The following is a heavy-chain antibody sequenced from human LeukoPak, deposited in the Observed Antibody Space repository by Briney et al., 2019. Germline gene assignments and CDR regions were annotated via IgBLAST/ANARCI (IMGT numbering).Heavy chain of an antibody. CDR1: GCTFTSYG. CDR3: ARFKKAAAGESYDY. J-gene: IGHJ4*02. D-gene: IGHD6-13*01. V-gene: IGHV1-18*01. CDR2: ISAYNGNT. Sequence: ASVKVSCKASGCTFTSYGISWVRQAPGQGLEWMGWISAYNGNTNYAQKLQGRVTMTTDTSTSTAYMELRSLRSDDTAVYYCARFKKAAAGESYDYWGQGTLVTVSS.